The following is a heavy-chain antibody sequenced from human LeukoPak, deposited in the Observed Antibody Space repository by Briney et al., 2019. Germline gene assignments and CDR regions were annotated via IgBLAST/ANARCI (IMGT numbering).Heavy chain of an antibody. CDR2: IKSDWTTT. CDR1: GLPFSRYW. D-gene: IGHD6-19*01. J-gene: IGHJ2*01. CDR3: AGDSGSGWHLYWHFDL. Sequence: GGSLRLSCAASGLPFSRYWMHWVRHAPGNGLVWDSTIKSDWTTTNYADIVKGRFTISRDNAENNVYLQMHSLRVDDTAVYYCAGDSGSGWHLYWHFDLWGRGTLVTVSS. V-gene: IGHV3-74*01.